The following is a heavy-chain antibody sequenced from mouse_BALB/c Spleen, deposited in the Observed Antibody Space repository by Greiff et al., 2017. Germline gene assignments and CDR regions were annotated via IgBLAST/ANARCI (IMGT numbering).Heavy chain of an antibody. CDR1: GFTFSSYA. CDR3: AYGNYYFDY. CDR2: ISSGGST. J-gene: IGHJ2*01. Sequence: EVNVVESGGGLVKPGGSLKLSCAASGFTFSSYAMSWVRQTPEKRLEWVASISSGGSTYYPDSVKGRFTISRDNARNILYLQMSSLRSEDTAMYYCAYGNYYFDYWGQGTTLTVSS. D-gene: IGHD2-1*01. V-gene: IGHV5-6-5*01.